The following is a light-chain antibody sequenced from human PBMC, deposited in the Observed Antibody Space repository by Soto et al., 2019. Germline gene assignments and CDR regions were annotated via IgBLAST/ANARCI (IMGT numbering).Light chain of an antibody. Sequence: QSVLTQPASVSGSPGQSITISCTGTGSDVGSYNLVSWYQQHPGKAPKLMIYEVSKRPSGVSNRFSGSKSGNTASLTISGLQAEDEADYYCCSYAGSGTFGDVFGTGTKVTVL. CDR1: GSDVGSYNL. J-gene: IGLJ1*01. CDR3: CSYAGSGTFGDV. CDR2: EVS. V-gene: IGLV2-23*02.